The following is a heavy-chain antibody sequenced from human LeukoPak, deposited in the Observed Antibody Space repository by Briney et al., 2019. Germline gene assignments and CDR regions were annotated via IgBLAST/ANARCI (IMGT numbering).Heavy chain of an antibody. D-gene: IGHD6-13*01. CDR1: GASVRSYY. Sequence: PSETLSLTCTVSGASVRSYYWNWIRQPPGKTLEWIGYVYYSGRTNYNPSLTLKSRLTISIDTSKNQFSLKLTSVTAADTAVYYCARGSIAAPGDFDYWDQGTLVTVSS. V-gene: IGHV4-59*02. J-gene: IGHJ4*02. CDR3: ARGSIAAPGDFDY. CDR2: VYYSGRT.